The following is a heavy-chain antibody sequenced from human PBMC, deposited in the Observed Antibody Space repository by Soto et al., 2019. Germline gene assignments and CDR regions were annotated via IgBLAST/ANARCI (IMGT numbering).Heavy chain of an antibody. CDR3: ARGRGGGAFDI. CDR1: GGSISSYY. D-gene: IGHD2-15*01. CDR2: IYYSGST. Sequence: QVQLQESGPGLVKPSETLSLTCTVSGGSISSYYWSWIRQPPGKGLEWIGYIYYSGSTNYNPSLKSRVTISVDTSKNQFSLKLSSVTAADTAVYYCARGRGGGAFDIWGQGTMVTVSS. V-gene: IGHV4-59*01. J-gene: IGHJ3*02.